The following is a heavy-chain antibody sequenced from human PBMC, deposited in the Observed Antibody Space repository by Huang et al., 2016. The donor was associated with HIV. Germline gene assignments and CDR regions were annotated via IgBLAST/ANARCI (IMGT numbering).Heavy chain of an antibody. D-gene: IGHD6-13*01. CDR1: GGSISSSSYY. CDR3: AAHGRIVGIPAAPLRFDP. CDR2: ISHSGTT. V-gene: IGHV4-39*01. Sequence: QLQLQESGPGLVKPSETLSLTCTVSGGSISSSSYYWGWIRQPPGKGLEWIGSISHSGTTYYNPALKSRGTISVDTSRTQFSLKLSSGTAADTAVYYCAAHGRIVGIPAAPLRFDPWGQGTLVTVSS. J-gene: IGHJ5*02.